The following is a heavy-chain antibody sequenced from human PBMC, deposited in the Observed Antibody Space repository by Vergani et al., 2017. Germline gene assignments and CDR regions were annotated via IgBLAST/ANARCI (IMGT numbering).Heavy chain of an antibody. CDR3: ARDRPELELRLNYYYYHYMDV. J-gene: IGHJ6*03. D-gene: IGHD1-7*01. V-gene: IGHV3-66*01. Sequence: EVQLVESGGGLVQPGGSLRLSCAASGFTVSSSYMSWVRQAPGKGLEWVSIIYSVGTIYYADSVKGRFTISRDNAKNSLYLQINSLRAEDTAVYYCARDRPELELRLNYYYYHYMDVWGKGTTVTVSS. CDR2: IYSVGTI. CDR1: GFTVSSSY.